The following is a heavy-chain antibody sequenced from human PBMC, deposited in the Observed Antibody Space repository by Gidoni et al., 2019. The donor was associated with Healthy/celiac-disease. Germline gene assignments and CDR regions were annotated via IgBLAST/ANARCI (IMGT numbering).Heavy chain of an antibody. J-gene: IGHJ6*02. CDR3: TRYKGEGYCGGDCYSYYYYGMDV. CDR2: IRSKASGGTT. D-gene: IGHD2-21*02. V-gene: IGHV3-49*03. CDR1: GFTFGDYA. Sequence: EVQLVESGGGLVQPGRSLRLSCPASGFTFGDYAMSWFRQAPGKGLEWVGFIRSKASGGTTEYDASVKGRFTISRDDSKSIAYLQMNSLKTEDTAVYYCTRYKGEGYCGGDCYSYYYYGMDVWGQGTTVTVSS.